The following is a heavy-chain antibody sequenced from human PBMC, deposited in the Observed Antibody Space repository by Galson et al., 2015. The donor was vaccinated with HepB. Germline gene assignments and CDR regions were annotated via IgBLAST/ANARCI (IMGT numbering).Heavy chain of an antibody. CDR2: ISSSSSYT. Sequence: SLRLSCAASGFTFSDYYMSWIRQAPGKGLEWVSYISSSSSYTNYADSVKGRFTISRDNAKNSLYLQMNSLRAEDTAVYYSARVGDSSSWYLQNWFDPWGQGTLVTVSS. CDR1: GFTFSDYY. D-gene: IGHD6-13*01. V-gene: IGHV3-11*06. CDR3: ARVGDSSSWYLQNWFDP. J-gene: IGHJ5*02.